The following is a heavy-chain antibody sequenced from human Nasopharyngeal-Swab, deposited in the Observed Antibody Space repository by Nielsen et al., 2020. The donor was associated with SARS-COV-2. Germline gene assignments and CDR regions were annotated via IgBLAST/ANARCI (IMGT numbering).Heavy chain of an antibody. D-gene: IGHD2-2*01. CDR1: GYTFTSYA. CDR3: AREGDIVVVPSPAGFDP. J-gene: IGHJ5*02. CDR2: INTNTGNP. Sequence: ASVKVSCKASGYTFTSYAMNRVRQAPGQGLEWMGWINTNTGNPTYAQGFTGRFVFSLDTSVSTAYQQISSLKAEDTAVYYCAREGDIVVVPSPAGFDPWGQGTLVTVSS. V-gene: IGHV7-4-1*02.